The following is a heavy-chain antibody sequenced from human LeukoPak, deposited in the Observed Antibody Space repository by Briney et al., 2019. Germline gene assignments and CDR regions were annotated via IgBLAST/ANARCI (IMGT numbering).Heavy chain of an antibody. J-gene: IGHJ4*02. CDR1: GGSISSYY. Sequence: SETLSLTCTVSGGSISSYYWSWIRQPPGKGLEWIGYIYYSGSTNYNPSLKSRVTISVDTSKNQFSLKLSSVTAADTAVYYCARRVKGVVVPAAVDYWGQGTLVTVSS. D-gene: IGHD2-2*01. CDR3: ARRVKGVVVPAAVDY. CDR2: IYYSGST. V-gene: IGHV4-59*08.